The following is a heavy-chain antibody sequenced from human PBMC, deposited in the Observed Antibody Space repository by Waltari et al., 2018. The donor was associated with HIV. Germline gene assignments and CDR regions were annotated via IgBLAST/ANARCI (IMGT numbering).Heavy chain of an antibody. CDR3: VKEHQYSHTWYSYYGMDV. D-gene: IGHD6-13*01. CDR1: GCAAGYYG. J-gene: IGHJ6*02. CDR2: ISCSGGNT. Sequence: EEQLLESGGGVVETREDVGLCCAGSGCAAGYYGVNRVRQAPGKGLEWVSAISCSGGNTYYADSLKARFTISRDNSKNTLYLKMNSLRAEDTAVYFCVKEHQYSHTWYSYYGMDVWGQGTTVTVSS. V-gene: IGHV3-23*01.